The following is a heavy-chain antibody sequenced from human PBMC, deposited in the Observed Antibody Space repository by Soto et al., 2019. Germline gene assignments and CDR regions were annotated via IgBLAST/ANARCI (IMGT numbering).Heavy chain of an antibody. CDR1: GFTFTSSA. CDR2: IVVGSGNT. D-gene: IGHD3-16*02. V-gene: IGHV1-58*02. J-gene: IGHJ4*02. CDR3: AAVPNYDYVWGSYRI. Sequence: QMQLVQSGPEVKKPGTSVKVSCKASGFTFTSSAMQWVRQARGQRLEWIGWIVVGSGNTNYAQKFQERVTITRDMSTSTADMELSSLRCEDTAVYYCAAVPNYDYVWGSYRIWGQGTLVTVSS.